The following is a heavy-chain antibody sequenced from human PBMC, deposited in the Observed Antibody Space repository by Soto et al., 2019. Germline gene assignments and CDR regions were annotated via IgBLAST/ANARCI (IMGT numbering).Heavy chain of an antibody. CDR1: GGSISSYY. CDR2: IYYSGST. D-gene: IGHD3-16*01. Sequence: SETLSLTCTVSGGSISSYYWSWIRQPPGKGLEWIGYIYYSGSTNYNPSLKSRVTISVDTSKNQFSLKLSSVTAADTAVYYCARHNRLRGHFDYWSQGTLVTVSS. J-gene: IGHJ4*02. V-gene: IGHV4-59*08. CDR3: ARHNRLRGHFDY.